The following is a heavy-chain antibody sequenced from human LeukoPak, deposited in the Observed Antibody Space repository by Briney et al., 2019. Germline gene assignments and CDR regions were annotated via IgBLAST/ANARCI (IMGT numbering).Heavy chain of an antibody. D-gene: IGHD3-22*01. CDR2: INPSGGST. Sequence: ASVKVSCKASGYTFTSYYMHWVRQAPGQGLEWMGIINPSGGSTSYAQKFQGRVTMTRDTSTSTVYMELSSLRSEDTAVYYCASAYYYDSSGYSRPFDYWGQGTLVTVSS. J-gene: IGHJ4*02. CDR3: ASAYYYDSSGYSRPFDY. CDR1: GYTFTSYY. V-gene: IGHV1-46*01.